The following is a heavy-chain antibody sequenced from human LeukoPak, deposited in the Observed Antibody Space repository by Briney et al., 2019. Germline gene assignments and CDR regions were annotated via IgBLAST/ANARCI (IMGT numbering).Heavy chain of an antibody. D-gene: IGHD1-26*01. Sequence: PSETLSLTCTVSGGSMSGYYWSWIRQPPGKGLEWIGYIHYSGTTNYNPSLKSRVTISLDTSKNQFSLKLSSVTAADTAVYYCARTSGSYFYYYGMDVWGQGTTVTVSS. CDR2: IHYSGTT. CDR1: GGSMSGYY. J-gene: IGHJ6*02. CDR3: ARTSGSYFYYYGMDV. V-gene: IGHV4-59*01.